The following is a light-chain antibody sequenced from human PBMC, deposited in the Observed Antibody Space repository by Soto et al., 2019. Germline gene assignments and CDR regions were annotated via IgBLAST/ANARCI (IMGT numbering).Light chain of an antibody. J-gene: IGKJ5*01. CDR3: QQRSSWPIT. CDR1: QSVSRN. Sequence: EIVMTQSPATLSVSAGERATLSCGASQSVSRNLAWYQQKPGQAPRLLIYGASSRATGIPDRFSGSGSGTDCTLTINSLEPEDFEVYYCQQRSSWPITFGQGTRLEIK. CDR2: GAS. V-gene: IGKV3-11*01.